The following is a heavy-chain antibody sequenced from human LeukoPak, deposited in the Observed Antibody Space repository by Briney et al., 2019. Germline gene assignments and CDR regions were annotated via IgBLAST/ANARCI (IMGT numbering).Heavy chain of an antibody. CDR3: ARIPPRGYFIVTPHYYGMDV. CDR1: GGSFSGYY. Sequence: SETLSLTCAVYGGSFSGYYWSWIRQPPGKGLEWIGEINHSGSTNYNPSLKSRVTISVDTSKNQFSLKLSSVTAADTAVYYCARIPPRGYFIVTPHYYGMDVWGQGTTVTVSS. J-gene: IGHJ6*02. V-gene: IGHV4-34*01. CDR2: INHSGST. D-gene: IGHD1-26*01.